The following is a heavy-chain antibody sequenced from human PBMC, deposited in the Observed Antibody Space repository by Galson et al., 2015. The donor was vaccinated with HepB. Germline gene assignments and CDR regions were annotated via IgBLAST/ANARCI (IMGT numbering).Heavy chain of an antibody. CDR1: GFTFTSSA. D-gene: IGHD1/OR15-1a*01. Sequence: SVKVSCKASGFTFTSSAMQWVRQARGQRLEWIGWIVVGSGNTNYAQKFQERVTITRDMSTSTAYMELSSLRSEDTAVYYCAAPFVGNNYYGMDVWGQGTTVTVSS. J-gene: IGHJ6*02. CDR3: AAPFVGNNYYGMDV. V-gene: IGHV1-58*02. CDR2: IVVGSGNT.